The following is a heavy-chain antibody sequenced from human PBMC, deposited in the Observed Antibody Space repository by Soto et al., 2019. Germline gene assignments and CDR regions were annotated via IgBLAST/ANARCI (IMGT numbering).Heavy chain of an antibody. CDR3: ARHLAGGFHTTHYYALDV. V-gene: IGHV5-51*01. CDR1: GYYVPNHW. J-gene: IGHJ6*01. CDR2: IFLLDFDT. Sequence: PGESLKISCQASGYYVPNHWIAWVRQTPGKGLEWMGNIFLLDFDTTYSPSFQGQVTISIDKSINTAYLQWSSLKASDSAMYFCARHLAGGFHTTHYYALDVWGQGSKVTV. D-gene: IGHD2-15*01.